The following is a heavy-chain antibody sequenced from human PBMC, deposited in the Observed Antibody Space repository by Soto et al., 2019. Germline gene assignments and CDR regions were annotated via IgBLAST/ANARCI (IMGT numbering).Heavy chain of an antibody. CDR3: ARGDCSGGSCYRV. Sequence: QVQLQESGPGLVKPSETLSLTYTVSGGSISSYYWSWIRQPPGKGLEWIGYIYYSGSTNYNPSLKSRVTISVDTSKNQFSLKLSSVTAADTAVYYCARGDCSGGSCYRVWGQGTLVTVSS. D-gene: IGHD2-15*01. V-gene: IGHV4-59*01. J-gene: IGHJ4*02. CDR2: IYYSGST. CDR1: GGSISSYY.